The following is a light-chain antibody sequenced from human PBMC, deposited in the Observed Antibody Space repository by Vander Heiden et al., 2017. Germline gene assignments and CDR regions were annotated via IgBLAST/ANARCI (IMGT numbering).Light chain of an antibody. CDR1: ALPKKY. CDR3: LSADSSGTVYV. V-gene: IGLV3-16*01. Sequence: SYELPQPPSVSVSLGQMARITCSGEALPKKYAYWYQQKPGQFPVLVIYRDSERPSGIPERFSGSSSGTTVTLTISGVQAEDEADYYCLSADSSGTVYVFGTGTKVTVL. CDR2: RDS. J-gene: IGLJ1*01.